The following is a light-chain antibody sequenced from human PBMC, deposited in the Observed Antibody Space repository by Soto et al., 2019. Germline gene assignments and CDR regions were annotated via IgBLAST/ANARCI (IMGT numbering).Light chain of an antibody. V-gene: IGLV1-40*01. Sequence: QSVPTQPPSVSGAPGQRVTISCTGSSSNIGAGYDVHWYQQLPGTAPKLLIYGNSNRPSGVPDRCSGSKSGTSASLAITGLQAEDEADYYCQSYDSSLSGWVFGGGTKLTVL. CDR2: GNS. CDR1: SSNIGAGYD. CDR3: QSYDSSLSGWV. J-gene: IGLJ3*02.